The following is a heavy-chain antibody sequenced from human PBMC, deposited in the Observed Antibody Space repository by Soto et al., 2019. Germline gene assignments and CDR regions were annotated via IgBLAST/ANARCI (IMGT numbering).Heavy chain of an antibody. J-gene: IGHJ4*02. V-gene: IGHV1-3*05. D-gene: IGHD5-12*01. Sequence: QVQLVQSGAEEKKPGASVKVSCKASGYTFTGYDMHWVRQAPGQRLEWMGWINAGNGNTKYSQKFQGSPTITRDTTASTAYMTMSSLRSEDTAVYYSARAVAVPADVDYWGQGTLVTVSS. CDR2: INAGNGNT. CDR1: GYTFTGYD. CDR3: ARAVAVPADVDY.